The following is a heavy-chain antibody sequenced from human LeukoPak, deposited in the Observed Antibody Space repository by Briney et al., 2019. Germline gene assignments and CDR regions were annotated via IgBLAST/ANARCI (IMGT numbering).Heavy chain of an antibody. CDR3: VKDQYSYGYGGDY. D-gene: IGHD5-18*01. V-gene: IGHV3-23*03. CDR2: IYSRGGT. CDR1: GFTFSSFA. J-gene: IGHJ4*02. Sequence: GGSLRLSCAASGFTFSSFAMNWVRQAPGKGLEWVSLIYSRGGTSYADSVKGRFTISRDSSKNTLFLQMNSLRVEDTAVYYCVKDQYSYGYGGDYWGQGTLVTVSS.